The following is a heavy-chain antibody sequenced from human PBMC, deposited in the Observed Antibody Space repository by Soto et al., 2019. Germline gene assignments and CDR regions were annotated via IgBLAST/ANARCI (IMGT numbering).Heavy chain of an antibody. V-gene: IGHV4-31*03. CDR3: ARDVAYYYDSSGYYSFDY. J-gene: IGHJ4*02. Sequence: SETLSLTCTVSGGSISSGGYYWSWIRQHPGKGLEWIGYIYYSGSTYYNPSLKSRVTISVDTSKNQFSLKLSSVTAADTAVYYCARDVAYYYDSSGYYSFDYWGQGTLVTVSS. CDR2: IYYSGST. D-gene: IGHD3-22*01. CDR1: GGSISSGGYY.